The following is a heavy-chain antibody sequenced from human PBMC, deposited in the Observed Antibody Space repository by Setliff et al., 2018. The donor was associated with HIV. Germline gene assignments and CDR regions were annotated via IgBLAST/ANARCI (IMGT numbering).Heavy chain of an antibody. CDR1: GGSISGYH. V-gene: IGHV4-4*09. D-gene: IGHD6-13*01. J-gene: IGHJ4*02. Sequence: SETLSLTCAVSGGSISGYHWNWLRQTPGKGLEWIGYIYTSRGTNYNHSLRTRVIISVDTSNQFSLKLSSVTAADAAVYYCARSPSYRSSWEYYFDYWGQGILVTVS. CDR2: IYTSRGT. CDR3: ARSPSYRSSWEYYFDY.